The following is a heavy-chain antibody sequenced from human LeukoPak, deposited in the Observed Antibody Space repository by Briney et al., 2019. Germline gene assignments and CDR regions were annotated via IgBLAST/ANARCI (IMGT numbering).Heavy chain of an antibody. D-gene: IGHD2-2*01. V-gene: IGHV3-30-3*01. CDR2: ISYDGSNK. J-gene: IGHJ4*02. CDR1: GFTFSSYA. Sequence: PGGSLRLSCAASGFTFSSYAMHWVRQAPGKGLEWVAVISYDGSNKYYADSVKGRFTISRDNSKNTLYLQMNSLRAEDTAVYYCAAQHIVVVPAAFDYWGQGTLVTVSS. CDR3: AAQHIVVVPAAFDY.